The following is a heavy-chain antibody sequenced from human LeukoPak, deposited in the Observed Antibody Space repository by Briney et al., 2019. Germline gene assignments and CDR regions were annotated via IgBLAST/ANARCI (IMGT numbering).Heavy chain of an antibody. J-gene: IGHJ4*02. CDR2: IIPIFGTA. D-gene: IGHD3-22*01. V-gene: IGHV1-69*05. Sequence: EASVKVSXKASGGTFSSYAISWVRQAPGQGLEWMGRIIPIFGTANYAQKFQGRVTITTDESTSTAYMELSSLRSEDTAVYYCARDSSGYTFGSFDYWGQGTLVTVSS. CDR3: ARDSSGYTFGSFDY. CDR1: GGTFSSYA.